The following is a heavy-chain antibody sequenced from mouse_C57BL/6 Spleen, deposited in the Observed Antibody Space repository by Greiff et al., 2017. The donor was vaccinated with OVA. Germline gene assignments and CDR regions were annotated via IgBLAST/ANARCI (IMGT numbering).Heavy chain of an antibody. J-gene: IGHJ3*01. CDR1: GFSLTSYG. Sequence: VQLQQSGPGLVQPSQSLSITCTVSGFSLTSYGVHWVRQSPGQGLEWLGVIWSGGSKDYNEASISRLSISKDNSKSQVFFNMNSLQADDTAIYCCAGGASGYVGFAYWGQGTLVTVSA. V-gene: IGHV2-2*01. D-gene: IGHD3-2*02. CDR3: AGGASGYVGFAY. CDR2: IWSGGSK.